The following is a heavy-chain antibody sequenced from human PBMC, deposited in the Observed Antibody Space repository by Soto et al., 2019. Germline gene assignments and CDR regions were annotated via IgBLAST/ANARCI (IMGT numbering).Heavy chain of an antibody. CDR1: GFTFSTYW. J-gene: IGHJ4*02. D-gene: IGHD3-16*01. CDR3: VCGGNFFVY. CDR2: INQDGSER. Sequence: EVQLVESGGGLVQPGGSVRLPCAASGFTFSTYWRTWVRQPPGKGLEWVASINQDGSERYYVDSVRGRFTISRDNAKNSLYLQMNSLRAEDTAVYYCVCGGNFFVYWGQGTLVTVSP. V-gene: IGHV3-7*01.